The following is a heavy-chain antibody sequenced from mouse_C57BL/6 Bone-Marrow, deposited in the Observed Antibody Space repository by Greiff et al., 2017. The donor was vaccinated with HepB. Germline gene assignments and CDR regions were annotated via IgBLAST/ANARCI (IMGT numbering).Heavy chain of an antibody. CDR2: INPGSGGT. CDR1: GYAFTNYL. D-gene: IGHD1-1*01. J-gene: IGHJ2*01. V-gene: IGHV1-54*01. CDR3: ARWVYGSSYGFDY. Sequence: VQLQQSGAELVRPGTSVKVSCKASGYAFTNYLLEWVKQRPGQGLEWIGVINPGSGGTNYNEKFKGKATLTADKSSSTAYMQLSSLTSEDSAVYFCARWVYGSSYGFDYWGQGTTLTVSS.